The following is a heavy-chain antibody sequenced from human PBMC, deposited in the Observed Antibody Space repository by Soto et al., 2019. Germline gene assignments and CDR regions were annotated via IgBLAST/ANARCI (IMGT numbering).Heavy chain of an antibody. J-gene: IGHJ4*02. V-gene: IGHV5-51*01. CDR1: GYTFNSYW. D-gene: IGHD2-15*01. CDR2: IYPGDSGT. CDR3: ARVPGDDHNRWFREVFDY. Sequence: PWESLKISCKGSGYTFNSYWIARLRQMPGQGLEWMAIIYPGDSGTRYSPSFQRQVSSSVDRSTNIAYLQWTSLKASDTGIYVYARVPGDDHNRWFREVFDYWGQGTLVTVSS.